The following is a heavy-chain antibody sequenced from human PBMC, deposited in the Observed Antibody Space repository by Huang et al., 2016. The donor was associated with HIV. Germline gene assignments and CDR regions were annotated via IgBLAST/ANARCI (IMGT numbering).Heavy chain of an antibody. Sequence: QVQLQESGPGLVKPSGTLSLTCTVSGGSIRSYYWSWIRQPPGKGLEWIGYIYYRGSTKYNPSLKSRVTISVDTSKNQFSLKLTSVTAADTAVYYCARAPSYGTYHMDVWGLGTTVTVSS. CDR3: ARAPSYGTYHMDV. CDR1: GGSIRSYY. J-gene: IGHJ6*02. CDR2: IYYRGST. D-gene: IGHD3-10*01. V-gene: IGHV4-59*01.